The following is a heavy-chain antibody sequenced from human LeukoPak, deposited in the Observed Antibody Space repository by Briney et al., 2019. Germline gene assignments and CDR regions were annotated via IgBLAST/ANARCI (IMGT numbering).Heavy chain of an antibody. Sequence: ASVKVSCKASGYTFTSYDINWVRQATGQGLEWMGWMNPNSGNTGYAQKFQGRVTMTRNTSISTAYMELSSLRFEDTAVYYCGRAATYYYGSSGYGGEDYWGQGTLVTVSS. CDR1: GYTFTSYD. CDR3: GRAATYYYGSSGYGGEDY. V-gene: IGHV1-8*01. CDR2: MNPNSGNT. D-gene: IGHD3-22*01. J-gene: IGHJ4*02.